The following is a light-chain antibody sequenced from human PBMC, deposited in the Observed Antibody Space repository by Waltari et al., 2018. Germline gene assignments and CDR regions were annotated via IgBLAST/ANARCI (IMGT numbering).Light chain of an antibody. CDR3: QQYNSYPGT. Sequence: DIQMTQSPSSLSASVGDRVTISCRASQGISADLGWYQQKPGQAPKRLIYSASRLQSGVPSRFSGSGFGTEFTLTINSLQPEDFATYYCQQYNSYPGTFGQGTKVEIK. CDR2: SAS. J-gene: IGKJ1*01. CDR1: QGISAD. V-gene: IGKV1-17*01.